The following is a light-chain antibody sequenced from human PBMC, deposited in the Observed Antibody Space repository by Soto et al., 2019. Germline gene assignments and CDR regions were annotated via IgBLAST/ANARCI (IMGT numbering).Light chain of an antibody. CDR1: QFVSSRS. CDR3: QQYGNSPTT. Sequence: EIPLTQSPGTLSLSPGESAALLCSTGQFVSSRSLAWYQQKPGQAPRLLIYGASNRATGIPGRFSACGSGTDFTLTITPLEPEDSAVYLCQQYGNSPTTFGQGTRLEI. CDR2: GAS. J-gene: IGKJ5*01. V-gene: IGKV3-20*01.